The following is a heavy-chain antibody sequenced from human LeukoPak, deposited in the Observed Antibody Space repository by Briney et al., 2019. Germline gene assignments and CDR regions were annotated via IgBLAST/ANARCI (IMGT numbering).Heavy chain of an antibody. D-gene: IGHD4-17*01. CDR2: VTSESAGGTT. Sequence: KTGGSLRLSCSTSGFIFKNAWMSWIRQAPGKGLEWVGRVTSESAGGTTDYPAVVKGRFSISRDDSTNMVYLQTNSLKTEDTALYYCTTDLGDYGDYLREWGQGTLVTVSS. V-gene: IGHV3-15*01. J-gene: IGHJ4*02. CDR1: GFIFKNAW. CDR3: TTDLGDYGDYLRE.